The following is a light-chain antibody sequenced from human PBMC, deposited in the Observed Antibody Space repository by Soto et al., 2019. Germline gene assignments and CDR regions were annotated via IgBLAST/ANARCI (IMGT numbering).Light chain of an antibody. CDR3: QQYQNWPRT. CDR1: QSITNN. CDR2: GAS. V-gene: IGKV3-15*01. Sequence: EIVMTQSPVTLSVSPGERATLSCRASQSITNNLAWYQQKPGQAPRLLVYGASTRAAGIAATFSGSGSGTEFTLTISSLQSEDVAVYYCQQYQNWPRTFGQGTKV. J-gene: IGKJ1*01.